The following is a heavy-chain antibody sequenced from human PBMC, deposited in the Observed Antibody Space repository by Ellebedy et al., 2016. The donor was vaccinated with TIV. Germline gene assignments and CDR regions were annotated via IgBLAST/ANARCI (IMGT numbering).Heavy chain of an antibody. Sequence: PGGSLRLSCAASGFTFSSYGMHWVRQAPGKGLEWVAVIWYDGSNKYYADSVKGRFTISRDNSKSTLYLQMVSLRAEDTAVYYCARAHHYDTSGYYETPPHFDYWGQGTLVTVSS. CDR2: IWYDGSNK. CDR1: GFTFSSYG. J-gene: IGHJ4*02. D-gene: IGHD3-22*01. V-gene: IGHV3-33*08. CDR3: ARAHHYDTSGYYETPPHFDY.